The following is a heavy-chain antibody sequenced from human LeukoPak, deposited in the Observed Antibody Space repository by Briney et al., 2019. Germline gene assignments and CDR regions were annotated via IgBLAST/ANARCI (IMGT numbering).Heavy chain of an antibody. CDR2: IKQDGSEK. CDR1: GVSINSSSW. V-gene: IGHV3-7*01. Sequence: ETLSLTCAVYGVSINSSSWWSWVRQAPGKGLEWVANIKQDGSEKYYVDSVKGRFTISRDNAKNSLYLQMNSLRAEDTAVYYCARVSPDGSGSYTHFDYWGQGTLVTVSS. D-gene: IGHD3-10*01. J-gene: IGHJ4*02. CDR3: ARVSPDGSGSYTHFDY.